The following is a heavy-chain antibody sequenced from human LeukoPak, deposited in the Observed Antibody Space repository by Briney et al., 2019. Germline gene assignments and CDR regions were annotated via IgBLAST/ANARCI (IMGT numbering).Heavy chain of an antibody. V-gene: IGHV1-2*02. CDR1: GYAFTSYY. J-gene: IGHJ3*02. CDR3: ARGVLPRYGRPSNAFDI. CDR2: INPNSGGT. D-gene: IGHD4-17*01. Sequence: ASVKVSCKASGYAFTSYYMHWVRQAPGQGLEWMGWINPNSGGTNYAQKFQGRVTMTRDTSISTAYMELSRLRSDDTAVYYCARGVLPRYGRPSNAFDIWGQGTMVTVSS.